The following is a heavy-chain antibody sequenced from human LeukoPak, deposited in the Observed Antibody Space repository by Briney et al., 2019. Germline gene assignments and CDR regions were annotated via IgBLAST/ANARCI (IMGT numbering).Heavy chain of an antibody. CDR1: GGSICSSSYY. V-gene: IGHV4-39*01. J-gene: IGHJ3*02. CDR2: IYYSGST. CDR3: ARHFLPFDLDAFDI. Sequence: SETLSLTXTVSGGSICSSSYYWGWIGQPPGKGLEWIGSIYYSGSTYYNPSLKSRVTISVDTSKNQFSLKLSSVTAADTAVYYCARHFLPFDLDAFDIWGQGTMVTVSS. D-gene: IGHD2/OR15-2a*01.